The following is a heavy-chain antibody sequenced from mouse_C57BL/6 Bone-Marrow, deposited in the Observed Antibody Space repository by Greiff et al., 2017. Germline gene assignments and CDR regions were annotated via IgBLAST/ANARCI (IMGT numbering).Heavy chain of an antibody. J-gene: IGHJ2*02. CDR3: ARCCGAFDY. CDR2: IYPRSGNT. Sequence: VHLVESGPELARPGASVKLSCKASGYAFTSSGISWVKQRTGQGLEWIGEIYPRSGNTYYNEKFKGKATLTADKSSSTAYMELRSLTSEDSAVYFCARCCGAFDYWGQGTSLTVSS. D-gene: IGHD3-3*01. CDR1: GYAFTSSG. V-gene: IGHV1-81*01.